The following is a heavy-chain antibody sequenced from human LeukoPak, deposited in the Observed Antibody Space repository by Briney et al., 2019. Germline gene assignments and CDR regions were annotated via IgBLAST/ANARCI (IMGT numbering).Heavy chain of an antibody. D-gene: IGHD6-13*01. Sequence: GGSLRLSCAASGFTFSSYSMNWVRQAPGKGLEWVSSISSTSTYIYYADSVKGRFTISRDNVKNSLYLQMNSLRAEDTAVYYCARAKRQQLVLGNWFDPWGQGTLVTVSS. CDR3: ARAKRQQLVLGNWFDP. CDR1: GFTFSSYS. V-gene: IGHV3-21*01. CDR2: ISSTSTYI. J-gene: IGHJ5*02.